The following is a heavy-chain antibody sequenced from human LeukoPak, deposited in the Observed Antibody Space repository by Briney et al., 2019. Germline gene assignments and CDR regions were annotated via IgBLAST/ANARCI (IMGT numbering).Heavy chain of an antibody. D-gene: IGHD2-2*01. CDR1: GFTFSSYG. V-gene: IGHV3-30*02. CDR3: AKAQYQLLSAPDY. CDR2: IRYDGSNK. Sequence: GGSLRLSCAASGFTFSSYGMHWVGQAPGKGLEWVAFIRYDGSNKYYADSVKGRFTISRDNSKNTLYLQMNSLRAEDTAVYYCAKAQYQLLSAPDYWGQGTLVTVSS. J-gene: IGHJ4*02.